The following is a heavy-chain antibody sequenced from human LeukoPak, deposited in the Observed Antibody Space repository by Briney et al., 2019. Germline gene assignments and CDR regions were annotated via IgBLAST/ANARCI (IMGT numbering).Heavy chain of an antibody. CDR2: ISGSGGST. J-gene: IGHJ3*02. CDR3: ARIVVVVAATTVDAFDI. Sequence: GGSLRLSCAASGFTFSSYAMSWVRQAPGKGLEWVSGISGSGGSTYYADPVKGRFTISRDNSKNTLYLQMNNLRAEDTAVYYCARIVVVVAATTVDAFDIWGQGTMVTVSS. CDR1: GFTFSSYA. D-gene: IGHD2-15*01. V-gene: IGHV3-23*01.